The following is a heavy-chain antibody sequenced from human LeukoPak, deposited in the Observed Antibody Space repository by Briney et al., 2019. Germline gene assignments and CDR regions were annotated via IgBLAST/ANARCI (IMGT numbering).Heavy chain of an antibody. J-gene: IGHJ4*02. V-gene: IGHV7-4-1*02. D-gene: IGHD6-19*01. CDR3: SDRPATRYSSGWHLLGR. CDR2: INTKTGNP. CDR1: GYTFTSYA. Sequence: ASVKVSCKASGYTFTSYAMNWVRQAPGQGLEWMGWINTKTGNPKYAQGFTGRFIFSLDTSVSTAYLQISSLRAEDTAVYYCSDRPATRYSSGWHLLGRWGQGTLVTVSS.